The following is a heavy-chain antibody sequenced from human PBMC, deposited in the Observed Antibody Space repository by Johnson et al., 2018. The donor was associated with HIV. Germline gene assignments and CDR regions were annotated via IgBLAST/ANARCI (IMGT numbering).Heavy chain of an antibody. CDR2: INWNGATT. J-gene: IGHJ3*02. Sequence: EVLLLESGGSVERPGGSLRLSCVASGFTFDDFGMSWVRQAPGKGLEWVSGINWNGATTGYADSVQGRFTISRDNAKKSLYLQVNSLRGEDTALYYCARDVKYYDSSGYYSDAFDIWGQGTLVTVSS. V-gene: IGHV3-20*04. CDR1: GFTFDDFG. CDR3: ARDVKYYDSSGYYSDAFDI. D-gene: IGHD3-22*01.